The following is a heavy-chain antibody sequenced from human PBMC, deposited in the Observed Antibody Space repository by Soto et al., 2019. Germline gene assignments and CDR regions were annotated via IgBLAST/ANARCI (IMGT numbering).Heavy chain of an antibody. J-gene: IGHJ4*02. V-gene: IGHV3-11*01. CDR1: GGSISSSSYY. Sequence: LSLTCTVSGGSISSSSYYWGWIRQPPGKGLEWVSYISSSGGTINYADSVKGRFTISRDNAKNSMYLQMNSLRAEDMAVYYCARVGARGYDYIWGSPRGLDYWGQGTLVTVSS. D-gene: IGHD3-16*01. CDR3: ARVGARGYDYIWGSPRGLDY. CDR2: ISSSGGTI.